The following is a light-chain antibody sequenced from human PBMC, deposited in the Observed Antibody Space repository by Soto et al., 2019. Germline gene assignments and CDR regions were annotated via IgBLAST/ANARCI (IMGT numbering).Light chain of an antibody. Sequence: IQMTQSPSSLSASVGDRVTITCQASQDISNYLNWYQQNPGKAPKLLIYDASNLETGVPSRFSGSGSGTDFTFTISSLQPEDVATYFCQQANSFPITFGQGTRLEI. CDR1: QDISNY. CDR3: QQANSFPIT. CDR2: DAS. J-gene: IGKJ5*01. V-gene: IGKV1-33*01.